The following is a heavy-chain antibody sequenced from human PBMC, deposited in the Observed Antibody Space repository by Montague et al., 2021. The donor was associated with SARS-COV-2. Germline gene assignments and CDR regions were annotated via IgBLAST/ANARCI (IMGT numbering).Heavy chain of an antibody. D-gene: IGHD2-8*01. CDR1: GGSTNYYY. Sequence: SETLSLTCIVSGGSTNYYYWSWIRQSPGKGLEWIGYMYYSGSTNYNPSXXSRVTMSIDRSKNQFSLKLRSVTAADTAVYYCARVARYCTNGVCQTYYYYGLDVWGQGTTVTVSS. CDR3: ARVARYCTNGVCQTYYYYGLDV. V-gene: IGHV4-59*01. CDR2: MYYSGST. J-gene: IGHJ6*02.